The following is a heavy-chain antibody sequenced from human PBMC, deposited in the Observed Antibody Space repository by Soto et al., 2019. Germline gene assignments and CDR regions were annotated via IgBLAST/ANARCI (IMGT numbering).Heavy chain of an antibody. J-gene: IGHJ5*01. D-gene: IGHD4-4*01. Sequence: QVQLVQSGAEVKKPGASVKVSCKASGYTFTIYDVSWVRQAPGQGLEWMGWISPDNGNIKYAQKVQDRITMTPDTSTSTAYMELRSLRSDDTAVYYGARTSVSNYNWFDFWGQGTLVTVSS. CDR3: ARTSVSNYNWFDF. CDR1: GYTFTIYD. V-gene: IGHV1-18*01. CDR2: ISPDNGNI.